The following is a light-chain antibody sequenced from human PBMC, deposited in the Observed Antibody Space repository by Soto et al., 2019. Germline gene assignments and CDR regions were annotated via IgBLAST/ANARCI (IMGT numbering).Light chain of an antibody. Sequence: QSALTQPASVSGSPGQSITISCTGTSSDVGGYNFVSWYQPHPGKAPKLMIYEVSNRPSGVSNRFSGSKSGNTASLTISGLQAEDEADYYCSSYTSSSTVLFGGGTKLTVL. V-gene: IGLV2-14*01. J-gene: IGLJ2*01. CDR3: SSYTSSSTVL. CDR1: SSDVGGYNF. CDR2: EVS.